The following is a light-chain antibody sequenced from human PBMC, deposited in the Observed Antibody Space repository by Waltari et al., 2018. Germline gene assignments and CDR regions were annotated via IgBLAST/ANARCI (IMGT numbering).Light chain of an antibody. V-gene: IGLV2-11*01. Sequence: QSALTQPRSVSGSPGQSVTISCTGTSSDVGANNFVSWYQHHPDKAPKLIIYDINKRPEGVPDLFAGSKSGNTASLTISRLQAEDEADYYCCSCVGRNIYWVFGGGTKLTVL. CDR3: CSCVGRNIYWV. CDR1: SSDVGANNF. CDR2: DIN. J-gene: IGLJ3*02.